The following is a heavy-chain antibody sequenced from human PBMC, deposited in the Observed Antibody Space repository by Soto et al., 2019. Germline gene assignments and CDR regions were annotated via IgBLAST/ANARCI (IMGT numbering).Heavy chain of an antibody. CDR1: GFTVSSNY. J-gene: IGHJ6*02. D-gene: IGHD3-10*01. V-gene: IGHV3-53*01. Sequence: GGSLRLSCAASGFTVSSNYMSWVRQAPGKGLEWVSVIYSGGSTYYADSVKGRFTISRDNSKNTLYLQMNSLRAKDTAVYYCARDRFGELLGYYYYYGMDVWGQGTTVTVSS. CDR2: IYSGGST. CDR3: ARDRFGELLGYYYYYGMDV.